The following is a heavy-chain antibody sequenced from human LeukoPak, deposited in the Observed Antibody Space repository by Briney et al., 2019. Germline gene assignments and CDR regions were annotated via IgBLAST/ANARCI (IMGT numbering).Heavy chain of an antibody. D-gene: IGHD3-3*02. CDR3: TPLGIQSDYFDY. CDR1: GFTFSGSA. CDR2: IRSKANSYAT. V-gene: IGHV3-73*01. J-gene: IGHJ4*02. Sequence: GGSLRLSCAASGFTFSGSAMHWVRQASGKGLEWVGRIRSKANSYATAYAASVKGRFTISRDDSKNTAYLQMNCLKTEDTAVYYCTPLGIQSDYFDYWGQGTLVTVSS.